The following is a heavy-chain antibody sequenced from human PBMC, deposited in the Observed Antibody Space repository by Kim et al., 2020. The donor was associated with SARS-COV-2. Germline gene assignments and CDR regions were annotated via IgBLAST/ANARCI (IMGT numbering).Heavy chain of an antibody. V-gene: IGHV1-8*01. Sequence: ASVKVSCKASGYTLTSYDINWVRQATGQGLEWMGWMNPNSDNTGYAQKFQSRVTMTRNTSISTAYMELSSLRSEDTAVYYCARGPTFTIFGGVIISGFDYWGKGTLVTGSS. CDR1: GYTLTSYD. D-gene: IGHD3-3*01. CDR2: MNPNSDNT. CDR3: ARGPTFTIFGGVIISGFDY. J-gene: IGHJ4*02.